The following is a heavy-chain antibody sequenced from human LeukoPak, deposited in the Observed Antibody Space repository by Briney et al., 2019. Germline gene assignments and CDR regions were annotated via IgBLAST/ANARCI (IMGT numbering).Heavy chain of an antibody. Sequence: GRSLRLSCAAPGFTFDDYALHWVRHAPGKGLKGVSGLSWNSGSIGYADSVKGRFTISRDNAKNSLYLQMNSLRAEDTALYYCAKDRSKYSYARAHFDYWGQGTLVTVSS. J-gene: IGHJ4*02. V-gene: IGHV3-9*01. CDR2: LSWNSGSI. D-gene: IGHD5-18*01. CDR1: GFTFDDYA. CDR3: AKDRSKYSYARAHFDY.